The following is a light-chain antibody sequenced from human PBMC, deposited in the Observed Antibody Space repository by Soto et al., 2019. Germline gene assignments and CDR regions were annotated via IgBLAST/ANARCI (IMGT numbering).Light chain of an antibody. CDR3: QQYCNSNRL. CDR1: QSVTSDY. Sequence: EIVLTQSPGTLSLSPGERAILSCRASQSVTSDYLAWYQQKPGQAPRLLIYGASTRATGIPDRFSGSESGTDFTLTIDRMEPEDVAVYYCQQYCNSNRLFGPGTKVDIK. CDR2: GAS. J-gene: IGKJ3*01. V-gene: IGKV3-20*01.